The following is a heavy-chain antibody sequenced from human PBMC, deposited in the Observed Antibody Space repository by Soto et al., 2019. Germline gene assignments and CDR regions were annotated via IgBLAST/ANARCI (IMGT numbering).Heavy chain of an antibody. D-gene: IGHD4-17*01. Sequence: QVLLVESGGGVVQPGRSLRISCAVSGFTSSSFGMHWVRQAPGKGLEWVAVISDDGGSKHYADSVKGRFTISRDNSNNTLYLQMDSLGPEDTAVYYCAKDRWGDFGDLNLPGYWGQGTLVTVSS. CDR3: AKDRWGDFGDLNLPGY. J-gene: IGHJ4*02. CDR2: ISDDGGSK. V-gene: IGHV3-30*18. CDR1: GFTSSSFG.